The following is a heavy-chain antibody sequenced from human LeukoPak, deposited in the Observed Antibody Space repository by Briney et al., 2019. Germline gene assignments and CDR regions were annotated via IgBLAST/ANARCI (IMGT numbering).Heavy chain of an antibody. CDR2: ISYDGSNK. CDR3: ARDPFQGSSPTHLPTYFDY. D-gene: IGHD6-13*01. CDR1: GFTFSSYS. Sequence: PGGSLRLSCAASGFTFSSYSIHWVRQAPGKGLEWVAVISYDGSNKYYADSVKGRFTISRDNSKNTLYLEMNSLRTEDTAVYYCARDPFQGSSPTHLPTYFDYWGQGTLVTVSS. J-gene: IGHJ4*02. V-gene: IGHV3-30*03.